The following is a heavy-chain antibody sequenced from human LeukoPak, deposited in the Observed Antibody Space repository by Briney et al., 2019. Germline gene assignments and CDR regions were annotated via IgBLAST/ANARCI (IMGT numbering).Heavy chain of an antibody. J-gene: IGHJ4*02. CDR3: ARDLSLTVVTLNYFDY. Sequence: GSLRLSCAASGFTFSSYSMNWVRQAPGKGLEWVSYISSSSSTIYYADSVKGRFTISRDNAKNSLYLQMNSLRAEDTAVYYCARDLSLTVVTLNYFDYWGQGTLVTVSS. V-gene: IGHV3-48*04. CDR1: GFTFSSYS. D-gene: IGHD4-23*01. CDR2: ISSSSSTI.